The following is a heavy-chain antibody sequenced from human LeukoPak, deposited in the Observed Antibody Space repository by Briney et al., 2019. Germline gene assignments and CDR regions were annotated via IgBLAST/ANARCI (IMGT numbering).Heavy chain of an antibody. CDR2: IYHSGST. Sequence: SETLSLTCTVSGYSISSGYYWGWIRQPPGKGLEWIGSIYHSGSTYYNPSLKSRVTISVDTSKNQFSLKLSSVTAADTAVYYCARRGSGWSDWGQGTRVTVSS. CDR3: ARRGSGWSD. J-gene: IGHJ4*02. V-gene: IGHV4-38-2*02. D-gene: IGHD6-19*01. CDR1: GYSISSGYY.